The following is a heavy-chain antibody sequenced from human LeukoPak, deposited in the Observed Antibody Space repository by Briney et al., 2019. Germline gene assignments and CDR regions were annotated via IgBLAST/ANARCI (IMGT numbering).Heavy chain of an antibody. CDR3: ARVPSDSSSLLRLDP. D-gene: IGHD6-6*01. CDR1: GGSINSYY. Sequence: SETLSLTCTVSGGSINSYYWSWIRQPPGRELEWIGYIYYSGSTNYNPSLESRVTISVDRSKNQFSLKLSSVTAADTAVYYCARVPSDSSSLLRLDPWGQGTLVTVSS. CDR2: IYYSGST. J-gene: IGHJ5*02. V-gene: IGHV4-59*01.